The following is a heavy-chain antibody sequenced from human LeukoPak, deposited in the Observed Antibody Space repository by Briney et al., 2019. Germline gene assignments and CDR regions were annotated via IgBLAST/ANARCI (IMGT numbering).Heavy chain of an antibody. CDR2: ISGSGGST. D-gene: IGHD4-17*01. CDR3: AKDDYGDYVPYFDY. CDR1: GFTFSSYA. J-gene: IGHJ4*02. V-gene: IGHV3-23*01. Sequence: GGSLRLSCAASGFTFSSYAMNWVRQAPGKGLEWVSAISGSGGSTYYADSVKGRFTISRDNSKNTLYLQMNSLRAEDTAVYYCAKDDYGDYVPYFDYWGQGTLVTVSS.